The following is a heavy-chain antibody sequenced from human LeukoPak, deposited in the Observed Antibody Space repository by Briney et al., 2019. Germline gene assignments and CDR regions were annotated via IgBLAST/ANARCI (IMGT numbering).Heavy chain of an antibody. V-gene: IGHV3-74*01. J-gene: IGHJ6*03. CDR3: ARLTMVRGVTRLNYYYYMDV. Sequence: PGGSLRLSCAASGFSFSFYWMHWVRQAPGKGPVWVSRIKTDGSIADYADSVKGRFTISRDNAKNTLYLQMNSLRAEDTAVYYCARLTMVRGVTRLNYYYYMDVWGKGTTVTISS. D-gene: IGHD3-10*01. CDR1: GFSFSFYW. CDR2: IKTDGSIA.